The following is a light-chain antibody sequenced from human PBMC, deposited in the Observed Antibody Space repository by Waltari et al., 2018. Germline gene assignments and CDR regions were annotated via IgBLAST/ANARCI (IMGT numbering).Light chain of an antibody. CDR3: QEYYTDSLT. Sequence: DIVMTQSPDSLTVSLGERATIDCKSSQNVLYGPNRKNYIAWYQQKSGQPPKLLISWASTRESGVPGRFSGSGSGTEFTLTITDLQAEDVAVYYCQEYYTDSLTFGGGTKVEIK. J-gene: IGKJ4*01. V-gene: IGKV4-1*01. CDR1: QNVLYGPNRKNY. CDR2: WAS.